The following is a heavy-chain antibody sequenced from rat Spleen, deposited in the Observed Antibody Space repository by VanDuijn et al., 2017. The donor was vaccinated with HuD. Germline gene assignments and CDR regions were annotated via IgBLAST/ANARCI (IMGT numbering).Heavy chain of an antibody. CDR3: ARHPLRYLDY. CDR2: ISYDGSST. CDR1: GFTFSDYY. J-gene: IGHJ2*01. V-gene: IGHV5-29*01. Sequence: EVQLVESDGGLVQPGRSLKLSCAASGFTFSDYYMAWVRQAPTKGLEWVATISYDGSSTYYRDSVKGRFTISRDNAKSTLYLQMDSLRSEDTATYYCARHPLRYLDYWGQGVMVTVSS.